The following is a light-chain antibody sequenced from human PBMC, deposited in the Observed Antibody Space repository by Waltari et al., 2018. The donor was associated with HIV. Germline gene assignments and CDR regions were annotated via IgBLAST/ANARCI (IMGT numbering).Light chain of an antibody. J-gene: IGKJ3*01. V-gene: IGKV1-39*01. CDR2: SAS. CDR1: QNINNL. Sequence: DIQMTQFPSSLSASVGDRVTITCRASQNINNLLNWYQQKPGKAPKLLMYSASTLESGVPSRFSGSGSGTYFTLTISGLQPDDFATYYCRQSYGPPLTFGPGTKVDIK. CDR3: RQSYGPPLT.